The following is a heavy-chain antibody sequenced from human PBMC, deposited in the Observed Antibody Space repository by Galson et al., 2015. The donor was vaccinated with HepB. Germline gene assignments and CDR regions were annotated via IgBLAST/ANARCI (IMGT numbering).Heavy chain of an antibody. CDR2: INPNSGGT. CDR3: ARGCSSTSCYKPFDY. CDR1: GYTFTGYY. Sequence: SVKVSCKASGYTFTGYYMHWVRQAPGQGLEWMGWINPNSGGTNYAQKFQGRVTMTRDTSISTAYMELSRLRSDDTAVYYCARGCSSTSCYKPFDYWGQGTLVTVSS. D-gene: IGHD2-2*02. J-gene: IGHJ4*02. V-gene: IGHV1-2*02.